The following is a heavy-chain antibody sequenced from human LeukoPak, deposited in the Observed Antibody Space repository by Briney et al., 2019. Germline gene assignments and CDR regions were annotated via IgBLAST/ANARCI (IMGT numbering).Heavy chain of an antibody. D-gene: IGHD1-26*01. CDR2: IKQDGSEK. V-gene: IGHV3-7*03. Sequence: GGSLRLSCAASGFTFSNYEMNWVRQAPGKGLERVANIKQDGSEKYYVDSVKGRFTISRDNAKKSLYLQMNSLRAEDTAVYYCARDKSVGATPFDYWGQGTLVTVSS. CDR1: GFTFSNYE. CDR3: ARDKSVGATPFDY. J-gene: IGHJ4*02.